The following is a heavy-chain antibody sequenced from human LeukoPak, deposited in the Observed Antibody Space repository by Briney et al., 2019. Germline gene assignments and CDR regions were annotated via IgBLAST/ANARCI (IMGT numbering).Heavy chain of an antibody. CDR2: INHSGST. CDR1: GGSFSGYY. V-gene: IGHV4-34*01. D-gene: IGHD1-26*01. CDR3: ARGVRPGATIRFFDY. J-gene: IGHJ4*02. Sequence: PSETLSLTCAVYGGSFSGYYWSWIRQPPGKGLEWIGEINHSGSTNYNPSLKSRVTISVDTSKNQFSLKLSSVTAADTAVYYCARGVRPGATIRFFDYWGQGTLVTVSS.